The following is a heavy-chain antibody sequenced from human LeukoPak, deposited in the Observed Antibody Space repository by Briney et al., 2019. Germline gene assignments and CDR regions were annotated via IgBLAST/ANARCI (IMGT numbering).Heavy chain of an antibody. J-gene: IGHJ4*02. D-gene: IGHD1-1*01. CDR1: GLTFSDHF. CDR2: SRDKANSYTT. V-gene: IGHV3-72*01. Sequence: QPGGSLRLSCAVSGLTFSDHFMDWVRQAPGKGLEWVGRSRDKANSYTTAYAASVQGRFTISRDGSENSLYLQMNSLKSEDTAVYYCASSRANWNDLVYWGQGTLVTVSS. CDR3: ASSRANWNDLVY.